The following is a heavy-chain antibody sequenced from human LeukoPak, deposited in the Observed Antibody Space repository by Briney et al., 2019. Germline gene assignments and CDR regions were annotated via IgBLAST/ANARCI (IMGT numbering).Heavy chain of an antibody. D-gene: IGHD1-1*01. CDR2: ISGSGNST. CDR3: VKDNSNWYWYFDL. Sequence: GGSLRHSCAASGFTFNNYAMIWVRQAPGKGLEWVSVISGSGNSTYYADSVKGRFTISRDNSKNTLYLQMNSLRGEDTAVYHCVKDNSNWYWYFDLWGCGALVTVSS. J-gene: IGHJ2*01. V-gene: IGHV3-23*01. CDR1: GFTFNNYA.